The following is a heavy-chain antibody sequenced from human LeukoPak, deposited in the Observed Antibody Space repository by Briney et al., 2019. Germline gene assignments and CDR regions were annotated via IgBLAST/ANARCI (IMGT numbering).Heavy chain of an antibody. D-gene: IGHD7-27*01. V-gene: IGHV4-59*08. CDR2: IYYRGSI. CDR3: ARHPSNWGAAHFDY. CDR1: GGSISSYY. J-gene: IGHJ4*02. Sequence: SETLSLTCAVSGGSISSYYWSWIRQPPGKGLEWIGYIYYRGSINYNPSLKSRVTISVDTSKNQFSLKLSSVTAADTAVYYCARHPSNWGAAHFDYWGQGTLVTVSS.